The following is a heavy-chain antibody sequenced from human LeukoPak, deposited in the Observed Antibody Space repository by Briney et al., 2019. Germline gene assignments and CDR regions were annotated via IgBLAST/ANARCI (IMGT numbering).Heavy chain of an antibody. CDR2: ISSSSSYI. D-gene: IGHD6-6*01. CDR3: AIGAARTDFDY. V-gene: IGHV3-21*01. Sequence: QSGGSLRLSCAASGFTFSSYAMSWVRQAPGKGLEWVSSISSSSSYIYYADSVKGRFTISRDNAKNSLYLQMNSLRAEDTAVYYCAIGAARTDFDYWGQGTLVTVSS. J-gene: IGHJ4*02. CDR1: GFTFSSYA.